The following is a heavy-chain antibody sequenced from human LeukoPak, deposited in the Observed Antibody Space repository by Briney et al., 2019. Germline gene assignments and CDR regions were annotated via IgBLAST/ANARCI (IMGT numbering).Heavy chain of an antibody. CDR1: GGSFSGYY. D-gene: IGHD6-13*01. J-gene: IGHJ5*02. CDR3: ARGLTDSSSWYSWYNNWLDP. Sequence: SETLSLTCAVYGGSFSGYYWSWIRQPPGKGLEWIGEINHSGSTNYNPSLKSRVTISVDTSKNQFSLKLSSVTAADTAVYYCARGLTDSSSWYSWYNNWLDPWGQGTLVTVSS. V-gene: IGHV4-34*01. CDR2: INHSGST.